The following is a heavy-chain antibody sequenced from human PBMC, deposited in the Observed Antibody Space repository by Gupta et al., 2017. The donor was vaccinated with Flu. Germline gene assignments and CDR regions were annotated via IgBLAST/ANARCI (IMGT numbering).Heavy chain of an antibody. V-gene: IGHV6-1*01. J-gene: IGHJ6*01. D-gene: IGHD2-21*02. Sequence: SPSRGREWLGRTYYRSKWYNEEAVAVKSRITINKEKAKNQGSLQLNSVTPEDTAVYYCARDWEGDCRGCEGEPHYDGRDVWGQGTTVTVSS. CDR3: ARDWEGDCRGCEGEPHYDGRDV. CDR2: TYYRSKWYN.